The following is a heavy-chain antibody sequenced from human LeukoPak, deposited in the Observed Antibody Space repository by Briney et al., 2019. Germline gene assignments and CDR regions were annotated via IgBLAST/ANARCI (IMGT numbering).Heavy chain of an antibody. CDR2: ISYDGSNK. J-gene: IGHJ4*02. Sequence: GGSLRLCCAASGFTFSSYAMHWVRQAPGKGLEWVAVISYDGSNKYYADSVKGRFTISRDNSKNTLYLQMNSLRAEDTAVYYCARDPRGNFPYFDYWGQGTLVTVSS. D-gene: IGHD4-23*01. V-gene: IGHV3-30-3*01. CDR1: GFTFSSYA. CDR3: ARDPRGNFPYFDY.